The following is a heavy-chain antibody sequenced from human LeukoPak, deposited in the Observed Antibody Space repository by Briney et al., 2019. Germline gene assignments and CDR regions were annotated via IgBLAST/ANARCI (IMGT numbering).Heavy chain of an antibody. CDR3: AKALSGYDFLSFDP. D-gene: IGHD5-12*01. V-gene: IGHV3-23*01. CDR2: ITGSGGTT. Sequence: GGTLRLSCAASGFSFSSYGMSWVRQAPGKGLEWISAITGSGGTTYYADSVEGRFTISRDNSKNTLYLQMNSLRAEDTAVYYCAKALSGYDFLSFDPWGQGTLVTVSS. CDR1: GFSFSSYG. J-gene: IGHJ5*02.